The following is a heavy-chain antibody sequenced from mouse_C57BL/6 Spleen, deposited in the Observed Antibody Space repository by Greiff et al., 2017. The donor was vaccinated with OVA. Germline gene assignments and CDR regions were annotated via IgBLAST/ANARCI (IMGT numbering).Heavy chain of an antibody. CDR3: ARRRCSYAMYY. V-gene: IGHV1-53*01. D-gene: IGHD1-1*01. CDR1: GFTFTSYW. J-gene: IGHJ4*01. Sequence: QVQLQQPGPELVKPGASVKLSCKASGFTFTSYWMHWVKQRPGQGLEWIGNINPSNGGTNTYEKFKSKATLTVDKSSSTAYMQRSSLTSEDSAVYYCARRRCSYAMYYWGQGTSVTVSA. CDR2: INPSNGGT.